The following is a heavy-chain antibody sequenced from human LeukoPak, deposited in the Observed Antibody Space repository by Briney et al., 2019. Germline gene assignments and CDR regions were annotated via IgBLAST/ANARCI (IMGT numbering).Heavy chain of an antibody. CDR1: GFTVSSNY. J-gene: IGHJ6*02. CDR2: IYSGGST. D-gene: IGHD2-2*01. CDR3: ARERVVPAANYYYGMDV. V-gene: IGHV3-53*01. Sequence: PGGSLRLSCAASGFTVSSNYMSWVRQAPGKGLEWVSVIYSGGSTYYADSVKSRFTISRDNSKNTLYLQMNSLRAEDTAVYYCARERVVPAANYYYGMDVWGQGTTVTVSS.